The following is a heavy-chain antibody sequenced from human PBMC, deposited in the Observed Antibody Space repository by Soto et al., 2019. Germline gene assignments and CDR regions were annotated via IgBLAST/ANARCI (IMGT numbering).Heavy chain of an antibody. Sequence: GASVKVSCKASGYTFNSYGISWARQAPGQGLEWMGWISAYNGNTNYAQKLQGRVTMTTDTSTSTAYMELRSLRSDDTAVYYCERGTPYGDYGNFDYWGQGTLVTVSS. CDR3: ERGTPYGDYGNFDY. CDR1: GYTFNSYG. CDR2: ISAYNGNT. D-gene: IGHD4-17*01. J-gene: IGHJ4*02. V-gene: IGHV1-18*01.